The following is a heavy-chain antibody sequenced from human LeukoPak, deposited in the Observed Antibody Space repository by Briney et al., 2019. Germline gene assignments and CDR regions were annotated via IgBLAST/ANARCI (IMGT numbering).Heavy chain of an antibody. V-gene: IGHV1-2*02. CDR1: GYTFTGYY. CDR2: INPNSGGT. J-gene: IGHJ4*02. D-gene: IGHD3-22*01. CDR3: ARDHSHSSGYYSPFDY. Sequence: ASVKVSCKASGYTFTGYYMHWVRPAPGQGLEWMGWINPNSGGTNYAQKFQGRVTMTRDTSISTAYMELSRLRSDDTAVYYCARDHSHSSGYYSPFDYWGQGTLVTVSS.